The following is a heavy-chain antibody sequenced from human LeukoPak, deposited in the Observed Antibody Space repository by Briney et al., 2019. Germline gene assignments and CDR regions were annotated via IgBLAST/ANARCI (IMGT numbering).Heavy chain of an antibody. J-gene: IGHJ4*02. CDR1: GGSISSSSYY. V-gene: IGHV4-39*01. CDR2: INYSGST. Sequence: KPSETLSLTCTVSGGSISSSSYYWGWIRQPPGKGLEWIGSINYSGSTYYNPSLTSRVTISVDTSKNQFSLKLSSVTAADTAVYYCVRGIYDILTGYYFHFDYWGRGTLVTVSS. D-gene: IGHD3-9*01. CDR3: VRGIYDILTGYYFHFDY.